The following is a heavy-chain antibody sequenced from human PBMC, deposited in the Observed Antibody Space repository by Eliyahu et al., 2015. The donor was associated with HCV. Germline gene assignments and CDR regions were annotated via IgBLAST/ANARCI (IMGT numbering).Heavy chain of an antibody. J-gene: IGHJ6*02. CDR2: IDWDDDK. CDR1: GFSLSTSGMX. D-gene: IGHD1-1*01. V-gene: IGHV2-70*15. Sequence: QVTLRESGPALVKPTQTLTLTCTFSGFSLSTSGMXVXWIRQPPGKALEWLARIDWDDDKYYSTSLKTRLTISKDTSKNQVVLTMTNMDPVDTATYYCARIQVRVYYYYGMDVWGQGTTVTVSS. CDR3: ARIQVRVYYYYGMDV.